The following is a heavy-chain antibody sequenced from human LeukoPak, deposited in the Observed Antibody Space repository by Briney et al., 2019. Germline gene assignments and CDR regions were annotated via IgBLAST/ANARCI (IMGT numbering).Heavy chain of an antibody. J-gene: IGHJ4*02. CDR2: FYTSGST. CDR3: ATQDSSSWYFDY. D-gene: IGHD6-13*01. CDR1: GGSISSGNYF. V-gene: IGHV4-61*02. Sequence: SETLSLTCTVSGGSISSGNYFWSWIRQPAGKGLGWIGRFYTSGSTNYNPSLKSRVTISVDTSNNQFSLKLSSVTAADTAVYYCATQDSSSWYFDYWGQGTLVTVSS.